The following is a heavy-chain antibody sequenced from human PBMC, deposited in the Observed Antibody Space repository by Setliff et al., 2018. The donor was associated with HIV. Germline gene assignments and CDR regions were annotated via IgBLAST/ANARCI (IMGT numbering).Heavy chain of an antibody. V-gene: IGHV3-21*05. CDR1: GFTFSGFA. CDR2: ISRSSNYI. J-gene: IGHJ6*03. CDR3: ARAPSAGANLYYYVDV. Sequence: PGGSLRLSCTASGFTFSGFAMNWVRKATGKGLERVSYISRSSNYINYADSVKGRFTIPRDNAKNSLYLQMSSLSAEDTAVYYCARAPSAGANLYYYVDVWGKGTTVTVSS. D-gene: IGHD1-26*01.